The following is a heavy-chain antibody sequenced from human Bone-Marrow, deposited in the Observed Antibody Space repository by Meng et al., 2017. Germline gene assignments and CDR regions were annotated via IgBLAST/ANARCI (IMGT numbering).Heavy chain of an antibody. CDR3: ARDRKKYCSGGSCSYYGMDV. CDR1: GFTFSSYA. Sequence: GGSLRLSCAASGFTFSSYAMHWVRQAPGKGLEWVAVISYDGSNKYYADSVKGRFTISRDNSKNTLYLQMNSLRAEDTAVYYCARDRKKYCSGGSCSYYGMDVWGQGTMVTVSS. CDR2: ISYDGSNK. J-gene: IGHJ6*02. V-gene: IGHV3-30*01. D-gene: IGHD2-15*01.